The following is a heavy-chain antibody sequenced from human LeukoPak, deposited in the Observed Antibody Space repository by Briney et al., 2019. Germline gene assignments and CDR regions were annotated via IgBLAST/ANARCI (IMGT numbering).Heavy chain of an antibody. D-gene: IGHD5-12*01. J-gene: IGHJ4*02. CDR3: AKERVATILNY. CDR2: ISYDGSNK. V-gene: IGHV3-30*18. Sequence: GRSLRLSCAAARLTFSIYCTHWVSQPPGKWMEWVAVISYDGSNKYYAHSVKGRFTISRDNSKKTLYLQMNSLRAEGTAVYYCAKERVATILNYWGQGTLVTVSS. CDR1: RLTFSIYC.